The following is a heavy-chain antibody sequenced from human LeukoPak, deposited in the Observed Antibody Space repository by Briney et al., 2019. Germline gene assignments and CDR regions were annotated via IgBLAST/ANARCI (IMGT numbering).Heavy chain of an antibody. CDR1: GGSFSGYY. V-gene: IGHV4-34*01. J-gene: IGHJ6*03. CDR3: AREVVRFYYYYYMDV. CDR2: INHSGST. D-gene: IGHD2-15*01. Sequence: SETLSLTCAVYGGSFSGYYWSWIRQPPGKGLEWIGEINHSGSTNYNPSLKSRVTISVDTSKNQFSLKLSSVTAADTAVYYCAREVVRFYYYYYMDVWGKGTTVTVSS.